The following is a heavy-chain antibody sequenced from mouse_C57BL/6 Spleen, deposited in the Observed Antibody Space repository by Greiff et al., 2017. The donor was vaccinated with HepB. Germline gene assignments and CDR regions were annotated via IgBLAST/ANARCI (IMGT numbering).Heavy chain of an antibody. CDR3: ARGGVSRYFDV. V-gene: IGHV5-4*01. Sequence: EVQRVESGGGLVKPGGSLKLSCAASGFTFSSYAMSWVRQTPEKRLEWVATISDGGSYTYYPDNVKGRFTISRDNAKNNLYLQMSHLKSEDTAMYYCARGGVSRYFDVWGTGTTVTVSS. D-gene: IGHD6-2*01. CDR2: ISDGGSYT. J-gene: IGHJ1*03. CDR1: GFTFSSYA.